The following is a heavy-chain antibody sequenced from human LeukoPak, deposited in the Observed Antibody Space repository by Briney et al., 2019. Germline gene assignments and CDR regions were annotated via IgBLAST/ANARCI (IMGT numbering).Heavy chain of an antibody. CDR3: ARILITFGGVIADDAFDI. CDR1: GYTFTSYG. J-gene: IGHJ3*02. CDR2: ISAYNGNT. Sequence: GASVKVSCKASGYTFTSYGISWVRQAPGQGLEWMGWISAYNGNTNYAQKFQGRVTMTRNTSISTAYMELSSLRSEDTAVYYCARILITFGGVIADDAFDIWGQGTMVTVSS. D-gene: IGHD3-16*02. V-gene: IGHV1-18*01.